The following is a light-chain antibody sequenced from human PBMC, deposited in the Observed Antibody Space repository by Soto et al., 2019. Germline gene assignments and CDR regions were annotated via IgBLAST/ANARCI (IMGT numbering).Light chain of an antibody. CDR2: RNV. CDR3: SSYAGYNNIMV. Sequence: QSVLTQPPSVSGAPGQRVTISCTGSSSNIGAGYDVHWYQQLPGTAPKLLIYRNVNRPSGVPDRFSGSKSGASASLAITGLQAEDETDYYCSSYAGYNNIMVFGGGTKVTVL. J-gene: IGLJ2*01. V-gene: IGLV1-40*01. CDR1: SSNIGAGYD.